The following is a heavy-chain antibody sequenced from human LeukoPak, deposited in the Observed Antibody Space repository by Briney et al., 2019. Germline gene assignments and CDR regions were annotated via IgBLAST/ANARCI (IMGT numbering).Heavy chain of an antibody. Sequence: SETLSLTCTVSGGSVSSGSYYWSWIRQPPGKGLEWIGFIYYSGSTNYNPSLKSRVTISVDTSKNQFSLKLSPVTAADTAVYYCARERVNYYMDVWGKGTTVTVSS. J-gene: IGHJ6*03. CDR1: GGSVSSGSYY. CDR3: ARERVNYYMDV. V-gene: IGHV4-61*01. CDR2: IYYSGST. D-gene: IGHD3-22*01.